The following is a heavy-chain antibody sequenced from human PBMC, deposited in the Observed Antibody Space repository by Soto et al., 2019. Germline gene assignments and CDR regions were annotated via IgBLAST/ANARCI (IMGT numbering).Heavy chain of an antibody. D-gene: IGHD3-22*01. J-gene: IGHJ6*02. CDR1: GYTFTSYV. CDR3: GVVITRGLDDYYGMDV. V-gene: IGHV1-18*01. Sequence: GASVKVSCKASGYTFTSYVISWVRQAPGQGLEWMGWISAYKGNTNYAQKLQGRVTMTTDTSTSTAYMELRSLRSDDTAVYYCGVVITRGLDDYYGMDVWGQGTTVTVSS. CDR2: ISAYKGNT.